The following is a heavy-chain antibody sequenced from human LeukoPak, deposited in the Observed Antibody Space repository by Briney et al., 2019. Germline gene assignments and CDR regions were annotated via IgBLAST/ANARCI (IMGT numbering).Heavy chain of an antibody. CDR1: GGSISSYY. J-gene: IGHJ5*02. CDR2: IYYSGST. Sequence: TPSETLSLTCTVSGGSISSYYWSWIRQPPGKGLEWIGYIYYSGSTNYNPSLKSRVTISVDTSKNQFSRKLSSVTAADTAVYYCARGPVRNWFDPWGQGTLVTVSS. V-gene: IGHV4-59*01. CDR3: ARGPVRNWFDP.